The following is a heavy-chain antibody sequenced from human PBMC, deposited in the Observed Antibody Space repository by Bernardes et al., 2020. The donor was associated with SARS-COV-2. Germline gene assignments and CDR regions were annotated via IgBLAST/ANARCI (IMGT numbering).Heavy chain of an antibody. D-gene: IGHD3-10*01. J-gene: IGHJ4*02. V-gene: IGHV1-2*02. CDR1: GYTFTHNY. CDR2: INPSSGVT. CDR3: ARGPISSIDY. Sequence: ASEKVSCKASGYTFTHNYIHWVRQAPGQGFEWMGWINPSSGVTNYAQKFQGGVTMTRDTSISTAYMELSSLRADDTAVFYCARGPISSIDYWGQGSLVTVSS.